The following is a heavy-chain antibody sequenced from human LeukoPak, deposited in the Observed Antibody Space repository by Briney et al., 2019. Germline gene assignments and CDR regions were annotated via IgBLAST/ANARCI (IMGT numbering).Heavy chain of an antibody. J-gene: IGHJ4*02. V-gene: IGHV3-64D*06. CDR3: VKGRYQRNYFDY. Sequence: GGSLRLSCSASGFTFSSYAVHWVRQAPGKGLEYVSGISNYGGSTYYADSVKGRFTISRDNSKNTLYLQMSSLRPDDTAVYYCVKGRYQRNYFDYWGQGTLVTVSS. CDR1: GFTFSSYA. D-gene: IGHD2-2*01. CDR2: ISNYGGST.